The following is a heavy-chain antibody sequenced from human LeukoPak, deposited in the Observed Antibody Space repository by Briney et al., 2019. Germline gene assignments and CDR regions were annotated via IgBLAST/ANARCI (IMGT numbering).Heavy chain of an antibody. V-gene: IGHV4-38-2*02. J-gene: IGHJ4*02. CDR1: GYSISSGYY. CDR3: ARGQLPRELVAATPLLDY. Sequence: PSETLSLTCTVSGYSISSGYYWGWIRQPPGKGLEWIGEINHSGSTNYNPSLKSRVTISVDTSKNQFSLKLSSVTAADTAVYYCARGQLPRELVAATPLLDYWGQGTLVTVSS. D-gene: IGHD2-15*01. CDR2: INHSGST.